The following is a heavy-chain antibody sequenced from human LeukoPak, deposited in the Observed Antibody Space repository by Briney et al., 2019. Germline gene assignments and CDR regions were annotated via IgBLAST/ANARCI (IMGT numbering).Heavy chain of an antibody. Sequence: GGSLRLSCAASGFTFSTYAMTWVRQAPGKGLEWVAFISYDGSNKYYADSVKGRFTVSSDNSKNTLYLQMNSLRPEDTAVYYCATDKGPSSWYENDYWGQGTLVTVSS. J-gene: IGHJ4*02. D-gene: IGHD6-13*01. V-gene: IGHV3-30-3*01. CDR1: GFTFSTYA. CDR2: ISYDGSNK. CDR3: ATDKGPSSWYENDY.